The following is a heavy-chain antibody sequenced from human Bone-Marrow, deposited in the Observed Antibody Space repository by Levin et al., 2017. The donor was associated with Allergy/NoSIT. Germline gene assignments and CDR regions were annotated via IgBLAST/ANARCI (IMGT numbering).Heavy chain of an antibody. CDR2: IYYSGTT. CDR1: GGSVTYGSYF. CDR3: ARFRHDFWGGDGLDS. V-gene: IGHV4-61*03. D-gene: IGHD3-3*01. J-gene: IGHJ4*02. Sequence: SETLSLTCTVSGGSVTYGSYFWSWIRQPPGKGLEWIGYIYYSGTTNYSPSLKSRVTISVDTSKNHFSLSLSSVTAADTAVYYCARFRHDFWGGDGLDSWVQGTLVTVSS.